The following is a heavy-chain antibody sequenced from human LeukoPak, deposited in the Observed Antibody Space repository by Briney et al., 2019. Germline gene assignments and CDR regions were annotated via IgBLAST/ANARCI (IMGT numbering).Heavy chain of an antibody. D-gene: IGHD1-1*01. CDR1: GGSFSGYY. J-gene: IGHJ3*02. V-gene: IGHV4-34*01. CDR2: INHSGST. CDR3: ARADNPALRAFDI. Sequence: SETLSLTCAVYGGSFSGYYWSWIRQPPGKGLEWIGEINHSGSTNYNPSLKSRVTISVDTSKNQFSLKLSSVTAADTAVYYCARADNPALRAFDIWGQGTMVTVSS.